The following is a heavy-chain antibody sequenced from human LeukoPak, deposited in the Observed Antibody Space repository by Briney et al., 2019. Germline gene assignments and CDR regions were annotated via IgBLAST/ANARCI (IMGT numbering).Heavy chain of an antibody. V-gene: IGHV1-18*01. Sequence: ASVKVSCKASGYTFTSYGISWVRQAPGQGLEWMGWISAYNGNTNYAQKFQGRVTMTRDTSTSTVYMELSSLRSEDTAVYYCARDTYYYDSSGYYPYWYFDLWGRGTLVTVSS. J-gene: IGHJ2*01. CDR1: GYTFTSYG. CDR3: ARDTYYYDSSGYYPYWYFDL. D-gene: IGHD3-22*01. CDR2: ISAYNGNT.